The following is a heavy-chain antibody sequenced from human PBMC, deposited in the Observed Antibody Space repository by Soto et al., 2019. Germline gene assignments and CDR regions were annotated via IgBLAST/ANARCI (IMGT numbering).Heavy chain of an antibody. D-gene: IGHD5-18*01. CDR1: GFMFANYA. CDR3: AKWDTQGLITLNVRRNYYYYELDV. CDR2: ITGSGGGT. V-gene: IGHV3-23*01. Sequence: PGGSLRLSCAASGFMFANYAMGWVRQAPGRGLEWVSAITGSGGGTYYAASVKGRVTVSRDNSKNTLYLQMHSLRVEDTAIFFCAKWDTQGLITLNVRRNYYYYELDVWGQGTTATVSS. J-gene: IGHJ6*02.